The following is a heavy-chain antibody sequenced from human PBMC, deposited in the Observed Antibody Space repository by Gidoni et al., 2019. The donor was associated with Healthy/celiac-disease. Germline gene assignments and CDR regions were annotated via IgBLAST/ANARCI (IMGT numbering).Heavy chain of an antibody. CDR1: GGSIRSGSYY. J-gene: IGHJ4*02. CDR2: IYTSGST. V-gene: IGHV4-61*02. Sequence: QVQLQESGPGLVKPSQTLSLTCTVSGGSIRSGSYYWSWIRQPAGKGLEWIGRIYTSGSTNYDPSLKSRVTISVDTSKNQFSLKLSSVTAADTAVYYCASSVVQIVATAPEPRIDYWGQGTLVTVSS. D-gene: IGHD5-12*01. CDR3: ASSVVQIVATAPEPRIDY.